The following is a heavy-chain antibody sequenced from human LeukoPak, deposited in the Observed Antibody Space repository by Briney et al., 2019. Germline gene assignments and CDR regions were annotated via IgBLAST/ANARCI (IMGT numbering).Heavy chain of an antibody. Sequence: PSETLSLTCTVSGDSLSSINYYWGWVRQPPGKGLEWIGNIYYTGGSTNYNPSLKSRVTISVDTSKNQFSLQLRSVTAADTAVYYCARSPDVVLWFGELLAFHFDFWGQGHLVSVSS. J-gene: IGHJ4*02. CDR3: ARSPDVVLWFGELLAFHFDF. CDR1: GDSLSSINYY. CDR2: IYYTGGST. D-gene: IGHD3-10*01. V-gene: IGHV4-39*01.